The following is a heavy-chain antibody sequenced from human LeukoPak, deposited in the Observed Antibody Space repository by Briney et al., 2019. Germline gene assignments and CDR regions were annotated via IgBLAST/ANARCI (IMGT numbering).Heavy chain of an antibody. CDR1: GGSISSYH. D-gene: IGHD6-25*01. CDR3: ASARLGSGLEGAFDV. CDR2: IYYSGST. V-gene: IGHV4-59*01. Sequence: PSETLSFTCTVSGGSISSYHWSWIRQPPGKGLEWIGYIYYSGSTNYNPSLKSRVTISIDASKNQFSLWLSSVTAADTAVYHCASARLGSGLEGAFDVWGQGTMVTVSS. J-gene: IGHJ3*01.